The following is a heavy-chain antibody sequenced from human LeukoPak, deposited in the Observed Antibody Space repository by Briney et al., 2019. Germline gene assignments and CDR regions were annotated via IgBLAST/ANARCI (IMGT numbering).Heavy chain of an antibody. D-gene: IGHD3-10*01. CDR3: ASRTLYGSGRSYFDY. Sequence: SQTLSLTCAVSGGSISSGGYSWSWIRQPPGKGLEWIGYIYHSGSTYYNPSLKSRVTISVDRSKNQFPLKLSSVTAADTAVYYCASRTLYGSGRSYFDYWGQGTLVTVSS. J-gene: IGHJ4*02. CDR2: IYHSGST. V-gene: IGHV4-30-2*01. CDR1: GGSISSGGYS.